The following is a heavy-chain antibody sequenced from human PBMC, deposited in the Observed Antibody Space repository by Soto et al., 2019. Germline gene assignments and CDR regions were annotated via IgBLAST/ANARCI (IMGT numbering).Heavy chain of an antibody. J-gene: IGHJ3*01. CDR1: GYTFTSYG. Sequence: QVQLVQSGAEVKKPGASVKVSCKASGYTFTSYGISWVRQAPGQGREWMGWISAYNGNTNYAQKLQGRVTRDTDTTTSTAYMELRSVRSDDRAVYCCARGPIRRRGICSDAFDLWGQGTMVTVSS. D-gene: IGHD2-8*01. CDR2: ISAYNGNT. V-gene: IGHV1-18*04. CDR3: ARGPIRRRGICSDAFDL.